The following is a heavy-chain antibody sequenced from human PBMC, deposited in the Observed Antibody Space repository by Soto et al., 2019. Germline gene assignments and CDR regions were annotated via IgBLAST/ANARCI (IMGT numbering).Heavy chain of an antibody. CDR3: ARESEDLTSNFDY. J-gene: IGHJ4*02. CDR2: ISSTI. Sequence: EVQLVESGGGLVKPGGSLRLSCAASGFTFTRYSMNWVRQAPGKGLEWVSSISSTIYYGDSMKGRFTISRDNAKNSLYLEMNSLRAEDTAVYYCARESEDLTSNFDYWGQGTLVTVSS. V-gene: IGHV3-21*06. CDR1: GFTFTRYS.